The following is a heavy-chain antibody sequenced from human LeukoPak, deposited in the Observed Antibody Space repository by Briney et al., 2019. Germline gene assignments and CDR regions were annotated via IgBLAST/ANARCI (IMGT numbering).Heavy chain of an antibody. D-gene: IGHD3-3*01. Sequence: SETLSLTCTVSGGSISSSSYYWGWIRQPPGKGLEWIGSIYSSGSTYYNPSLKSRVTISVDTSKNQFSLKLSSVTAADTAVYYCATNEWSGYYFEYWGQGTLVPVPS. CDR2: IYSSGST. J-gene: IGHJ4*02. V-gene: IGHV4-39*01. CDR1: GGSISSSSYY. CDR3: ATNEWSGYYFEY.